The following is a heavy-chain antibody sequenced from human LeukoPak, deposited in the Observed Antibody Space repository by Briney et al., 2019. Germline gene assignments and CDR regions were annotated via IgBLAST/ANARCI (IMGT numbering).Heavy chain of an antibody. D-gene: IGHD1-20*01. CDR3: ARLYNWNDSDY. J-gene: IGHJ4*02. CDR1: GYTFTIYA. CDR2: INAGNGNT. Sequence: GASVTVSCTASGYTFTIYAMHWVRQAPGQRLEWMGWINAGNGNTKYSQKFQGRVTITRDTSASTAYMELSSLRSEDTAVYYCARLYNWNDSDYWGQGTLVTVSS. V-gene: IGHV1-3*01.